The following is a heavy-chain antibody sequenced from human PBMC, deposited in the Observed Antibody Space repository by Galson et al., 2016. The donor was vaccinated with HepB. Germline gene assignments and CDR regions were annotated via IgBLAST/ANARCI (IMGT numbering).Heavy chain of an antibody. CDR1: GFTFDEYA. V-gene: IGHV3-9*01. CDR3: AKGSPGIAVPKPLTD. D-gene: IGHD6-19*01. CDR2: ISWNSDSI. Sequence: SLRLSCAASGFTFDEYAMHWVRQAPGKGLEWVSGISWNSDSIGYADSVRGRFTISRDNAKNSLYLQMNSLRPEDTALYYCAKGSPGIAVPKPLTDWGQGTLVTVYS. J-gene: IGHJ4*02.